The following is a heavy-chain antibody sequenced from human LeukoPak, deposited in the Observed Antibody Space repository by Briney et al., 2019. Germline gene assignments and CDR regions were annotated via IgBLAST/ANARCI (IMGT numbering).Heavy chain of an antibody. CDR3: ATANRLTRDSSGYYPDS. CDR2: FDPEDGEI. J-gene: IGHJ4*02. CDR1: GYTLTELS. Sequence: GASVKVSCEVSGYTLTELSTHWVRQAPGKGLEWMGGFDPEDGEIVYAQNFQGRVTMTEDTSTDTAYTELSSLRSEDTAIYYCATANRLTRDSSGYYPDSWGQGTLVTVSS. V-gene: IGHV1-24*01. D-gene: IGHD3-22*01.